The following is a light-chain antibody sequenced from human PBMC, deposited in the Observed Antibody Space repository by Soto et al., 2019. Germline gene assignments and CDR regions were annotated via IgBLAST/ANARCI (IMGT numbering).Light chain of an antibody. Sequence: EGVLPQSPGTLSLSPGERATLSCRASQSISSSYLAWYQQKPGQTPRLLIYGASSRATGIPDRFSGSGSGTDFTLTVSRLEPEDFAVYYCQQYGSSQWTFGQGTKVELK. CDR1: QSISSSY. J-gene: IGKJ1*01. CDR2: GAS. V-gene: IGKV3-20*01. CDR3: QQYGSSQWT.